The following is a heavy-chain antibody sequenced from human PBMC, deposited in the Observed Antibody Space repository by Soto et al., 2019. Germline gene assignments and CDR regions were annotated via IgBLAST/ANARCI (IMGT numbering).Heavy chain of an antibody. V-gene: IGHV1-18*01. D-gene: IGHD2-21*02. CDR1: GYTFTSYG. J-gene: IGHJ6*02. Sequence: ASVKVSCKASGYTFTSYGISWVRQAPGQGLEWMGWISAYNGNTNYAQKLQGRVTMTTDTSTSTAYMELSSLRSEDTAVYYCASLVYCCSDGNCGTAQHYYGMDVWGQGTTVTVSS. CDR3: ASLVYCCSDGNCGTAQHYYGMDV. CDR2: ISAYNGNT.